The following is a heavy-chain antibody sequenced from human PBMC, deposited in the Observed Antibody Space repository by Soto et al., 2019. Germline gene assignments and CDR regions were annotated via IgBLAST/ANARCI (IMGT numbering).Heavy chain of an antibody. V-gene: IGHV4-59*01. Sequence: PSETLSLTCTVSGGSISGYYWSWIRQPPGKGLEWIGYIYYSRSTNYNPSLKSRVTISVDTSKNQFSLKLTSVTAADTAVYYCASIDPNNDYWGRGTPVTVSS. J-gene: IGHJ4*02. CDR1: GGSISGYY. CDR3: ASIDPNNDY. CDR2: IYYSRST. D-gene: IGHD1-1*01.